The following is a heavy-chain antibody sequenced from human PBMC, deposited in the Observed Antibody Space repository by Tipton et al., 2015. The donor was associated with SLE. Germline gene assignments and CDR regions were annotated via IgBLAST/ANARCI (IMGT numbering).Heavy chain of an antibody. J-gene: IGHJ3*02. CDR1: GDSVSSNSAA. CDR3: ARDRSSGWSSPDAFDI. Sequence: GLVKPSQTLSLTCAISGDSVSSNSAAWNWIRQSPSRGLEWLGRTYQRSRWYNEYEVSVRSRITINPDTSKNQFSLQLNSVTPEDTAVYYCARDRSSGWSSPDAFDIWGQGTMVTVSS. CDR2: TYQRSRWYN. D-gene: IGHD6-19*01. V-gene: IGHV6-1*01.